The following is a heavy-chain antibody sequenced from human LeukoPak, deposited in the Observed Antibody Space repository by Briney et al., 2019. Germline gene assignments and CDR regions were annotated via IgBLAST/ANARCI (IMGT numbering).Heavy chain of an antibody. CDR3: ARHSSGVFTY. CDR1: GGSISSDY. V-gene: IGHV4-59*08. D-gene: IGHD7-27*01. Sequence: SETLSLTCTVSGGSISSDYWSWIRQAPEKGLEWIGYIYYSGSTNYNPSLKGRVTISVDTSKNQFYLKLSSVTAADTAVYYCARHSSGVFTYWGQGNLVTVSS. J-gene: IGHJ4*02. CDR2: IYYSGST.